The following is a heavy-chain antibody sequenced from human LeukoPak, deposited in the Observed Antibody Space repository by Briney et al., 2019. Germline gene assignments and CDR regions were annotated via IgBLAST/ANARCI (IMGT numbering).Heavy chain of an antibody. CDR1: VYTFTSYY. Sequence: ASVKVSCKASVYTFTSYYMHWVRQAPGQGLEWMGIINPSGGSTSYAQKFQGRVTMTRDTSTSTVYMELSSLRSEDTAVYYCARDERVAATLPPYYFDYWGQGTLVTVSS. CDR3: ARDERVAATLPPYYFDY. V-gene: IGHV1-46*01. CDR2: INPSGGST. D-gene: IGHD2-15*01. J-gene: IGHJ4*02.